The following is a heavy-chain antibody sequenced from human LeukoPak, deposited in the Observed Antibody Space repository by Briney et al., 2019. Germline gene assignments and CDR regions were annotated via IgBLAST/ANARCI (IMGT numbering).Heavy chain of an antibody. CDR3: AAVGATRGFDP. V-gene: IGHV1-46*01. CDR1: GYTFTIYY. J-gene: IGHJ5*02. CDR2: INPSGGST. D-gene: IGHD1-26*01. Sequence: ASVKVSCKASGYTFTIYYMHWVRQAPGQGLEWMGIINPSGGSTSYAQKFQGRVTMTRDTSTSTVYMELSSLRSEDTAVYYCAAVGATRGFDPWGQGTLVTVSS.